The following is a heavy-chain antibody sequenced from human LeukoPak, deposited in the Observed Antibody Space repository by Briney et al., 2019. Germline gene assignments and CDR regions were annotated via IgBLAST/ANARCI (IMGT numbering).Heavy chain of an antibody. J-gene: IGHJ4*02. CDR3: ARDTGVCDY. CDR1: GDTFTGYY. Sequence: ASVKVSCKASGDTFTGYYMHWVRQAPGQGLEWMGWINPNSGGTNYAQKFQGRVTMTRDTSLSTAYMELFRLRADDTAVYYCARDTGVCDYWGQGTLVTVSS. CDR2: INPNSGGT. D-gene: IGHD2-8*02. V-gene: IGHV1-2*02.